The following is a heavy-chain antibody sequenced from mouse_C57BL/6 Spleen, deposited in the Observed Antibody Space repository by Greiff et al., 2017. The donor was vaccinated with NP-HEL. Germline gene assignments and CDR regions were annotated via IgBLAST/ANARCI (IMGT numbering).Heavy chain of an antibody. CDR2: IDPENGDT. V-gene: IGHV14-4*01. CDR1: GFNIKDDY. Sequence: VQLKESGAELVRPGASVKLSCTASGFNIKDDYMHWVKQRPEQGLEWIGWIDPENGDTEYASKLQGKATITTDNSSNTAYLQLSSLTSEDTAVYYCTTVVYYFDYWGQGTTLTVSS. J-gene: IGHJ2*01. CDR3: TTVVYYFDY. D-gene: IGHD1-1*01.